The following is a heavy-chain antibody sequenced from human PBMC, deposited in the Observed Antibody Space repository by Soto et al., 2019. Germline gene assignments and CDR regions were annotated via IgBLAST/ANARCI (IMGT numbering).Heavy chain of an antibody. CDR3: ARHGYYAYFDT. V-gene: IGHV5-51*01. J-gene: IGHJ5*02. CDR2: IYPDDSDT. CDR1: GYSFTTYW. Sequence: CKVSGYSFTTYWIGWVRQMPGKGLEWMGIIYPDDSDTRYSPSFEGQVIISADKSISTAYLQWSSLKASDSAMYYCARHGYYAYFDTWGQGTQVTVSS. D-gene: IGHD3-3*01.